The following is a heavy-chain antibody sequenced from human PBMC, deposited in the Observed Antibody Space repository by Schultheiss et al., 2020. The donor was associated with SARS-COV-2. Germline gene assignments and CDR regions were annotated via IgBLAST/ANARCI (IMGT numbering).Heavy chain of an antibody. Sequence: ASVKVSCKASGYTFTSYGISWVRQAPGQGLEWMGWISAYNGNTNYAQKLQGRVTMTTDTSTSTAYMELRSLRSDDTAVYYCARGEPNIVVVPAPFDYWGQGTLVTVSS. D-gene: IGHD2-2*01. V-gene: IGHV1-18*01. CDR3: ARGEPNIVVVPAPFDY. J-gene: IGHJ4*02. CDR2: ISAYNGNT. CDR1: GYTFTSYG.